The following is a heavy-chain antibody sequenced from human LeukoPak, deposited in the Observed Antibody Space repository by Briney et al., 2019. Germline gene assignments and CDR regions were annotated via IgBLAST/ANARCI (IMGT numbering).Heavy chain of an antibody. CDR3: ARYITMVTTGSSLGFDP. V-gene: IGHV4-34*01. J-gene: IGHJ5*02. Sequence: GSLRLSCAASGFTFSSYSMNWIRQPPGKGLEWIGEINHSGSTNYNPSLKSRVTISVDTSKNQFSLTLSSVTAADTAVYYCARYITMVTTGSSLGFDPWGQGTLVTVSS. CDR2: INHSGST. D-gene: IGHD3-10*01. CDR1: GFTFSSYS.